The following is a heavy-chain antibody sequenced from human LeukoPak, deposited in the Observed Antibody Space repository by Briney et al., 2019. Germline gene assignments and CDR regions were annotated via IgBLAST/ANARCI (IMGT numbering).Heavy chain of an antibody. CDR3: ARGAARMVEIATIISFEY. CDR1: GFAVSSNY. CDR2: IYSGGST. Sequence: GGSLRHSCAGSGFAVSSNYMSGVRQAPGKGLEWVAVIYSGGSTNYADSVKGRFTISRDNSKNTLYLLMNSLRAEDTAVYYCARGAARMVEIATIISFEYWGQGTLVTVSS. J-gene: IGHJ4*02. D-gene: IGHD5-24*01. V-gene: IGHV3-66*01.